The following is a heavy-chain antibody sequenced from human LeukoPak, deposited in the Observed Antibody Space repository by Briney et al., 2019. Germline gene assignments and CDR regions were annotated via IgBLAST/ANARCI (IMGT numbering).Heavy chain of an antibody. J-gene: IGHJ4*02. Sequence: PGGSLRLSCAASGFTFSSYWMSWVRQAPGKGLEWVANIKQDGSEKYYVDSVKGRFTISRDNAKNSLYLQMNSLRDEDTAVYYCARAPRYYYDSSGYRSPLDYWGQGTLVTVSS. D-gene: IGHD3-22*01. CDR2: IKQDGSEK. CDR3: ARAPRYYYDSSGYRSPLDY. V-gene: IGHV3-7*01. CDR1: GFTFSSYW.